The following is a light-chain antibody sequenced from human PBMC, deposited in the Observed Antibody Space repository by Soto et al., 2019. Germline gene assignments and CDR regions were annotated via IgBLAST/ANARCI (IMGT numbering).Light chain of an antibody. J-gene: IGLJ1*01. CDR1: SSDVGGYNR. Sequence: HSDLTQAPSGSGFPGQSVSISCARTSSDVGGYNRVSWYQQPPGTAPKLVISEVSNRPSGVPDRFSGSKSANTASLTISGLQAEDEADYYCSSYTGSSTWVFGTGTKVTVL. V-gene: IGLV2-18*02. CDR2: EVS. CDR3: SSYTGSSTWV.